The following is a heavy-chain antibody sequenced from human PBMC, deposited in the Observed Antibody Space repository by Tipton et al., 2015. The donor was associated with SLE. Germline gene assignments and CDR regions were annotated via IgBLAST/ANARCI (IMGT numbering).Heavy chain of an antibody. CDR2: IHSSGTT. V-gene: IGHV4-59*01. D-gene: IGHD4/OR15-4a*01. CDR1: GGSISNYY. J-gene: IGHJ4*02. Sequence: TLSLTCTVSGGSISNYYWSWVRQPPGKGLEWIGYIHSSGTTNYSPSLNSRVTMSVDTSKNQFSLRLTSVTAADSAVYYCAREVYGGFPICGQGALVTVSS. CDR3: AREVYGGFPI.